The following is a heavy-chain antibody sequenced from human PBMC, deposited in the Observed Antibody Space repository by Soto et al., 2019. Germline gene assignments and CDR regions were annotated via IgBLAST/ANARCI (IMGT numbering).Heavy chain of an antibody. CDR2: VSYDGSKT. CDR3: ARWVGGSMYDNSGKYDS. V-gene: IGHV3-30*03. D-gene: IGHD3-22*01. CDR1: GFTFSSNG. Sequence: QVQLVESGGGVVQPGRSLRLTCAASGFTFSSNGMHWVRQAPGKGLEWVALVSYDGSKTYYADSVRGRFTISRHNSENTLYLQMNSLRAEDTAVYYCARWVGGSMYDNSGKYDSWGQGTLVTVSS. J-gene: IGHJ5*01.